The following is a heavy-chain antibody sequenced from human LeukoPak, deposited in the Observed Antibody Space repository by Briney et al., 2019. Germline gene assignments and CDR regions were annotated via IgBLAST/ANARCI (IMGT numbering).Heavy chain of an antibody. D-gene: IGHD3-3*01. J-gene: IGHJ4*02. CDR3: ARGGRTIFGVVHLDY. V-gene: IGHV4-59*01. CDR2: IYYSGST. Sequence: SETLSLTCTVSGGSISSCYWSWIRQPPGKGLEWIGYIYYSGSTNYNPSLKSRVTISVDTSKNQFSLKLSSVTAADTAVYYCARGGRTIFGVVHLDYWGRGTLVTVSS. CDR1: GGSISSCY.